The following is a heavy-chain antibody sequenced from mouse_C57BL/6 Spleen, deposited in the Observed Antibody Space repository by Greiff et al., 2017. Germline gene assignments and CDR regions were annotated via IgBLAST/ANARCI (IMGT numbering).Heavy chain of an antibody. CDR1: GYTFTSYW. Sequence: QVHVKQPGAELVKPGASVKLSCKASGYTFTSYWMHWVKQRPGQGLEWIGMIHPNSGSTNYNEKFKSKATLTVDKSSSQTYMQLSSLTSEDSAVYYCARGPLWDCCSSYGDYWGQGTTLTVSS. CDR3: ARGPLWDCCSSYGDY. CDR2: IHPNSGST. J-gene: IGHJ2*01. V-gene: IGHV1-64*01. D-gene: IGHD1-1*01.